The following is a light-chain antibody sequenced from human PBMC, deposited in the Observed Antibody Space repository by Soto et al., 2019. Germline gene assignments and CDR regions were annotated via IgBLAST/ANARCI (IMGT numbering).Light chain of an antibody. CDR1: QSIRTS. CDR2: DAS. Sequence: EVVLTQSPATLSLSPGARATLPCRGSQSIRTSLAWYQQKPGQAPRLVIFDASNRATGVPARFGGSGSGTDFSLTINSLEPEDFAVYYCQQRNVWPPITFGQGTRLEIK. CDR3: QQRNVWPPIT. V-gene: IGKV3-11*01. J-gene: IGKJ5*01.